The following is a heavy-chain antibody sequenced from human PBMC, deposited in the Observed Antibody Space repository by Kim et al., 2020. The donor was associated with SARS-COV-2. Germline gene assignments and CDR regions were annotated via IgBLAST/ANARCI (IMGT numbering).Heavy chain of an antibody. V-gene: IGHV4-59*08. CDR3: ARRGWYSDI. CDR2: ISNRGTT. J-gene: IGHJ2*01. CDR1: GASISTYH. D-gene: IGHD2-15*01. Sequence: SETLSLTCTVSGASISTYHWSWIRQPPGKGLEWIGYISNRGTTHYNPSLRSRVTISVDTSKNQFSLMLTSVTAADTAVYYCARRGWYSDIWGRGTLVTVSS.